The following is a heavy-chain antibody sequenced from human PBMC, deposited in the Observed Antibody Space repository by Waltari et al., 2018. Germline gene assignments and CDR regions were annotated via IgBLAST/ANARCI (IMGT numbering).Heavy chain of an antibody. D-gene: IGHD5-12*01. Sequence: QVQLQQWGAGLLKPSETLSLTCAVYGGSFSGYYWSWIRQPPGKGLEWIGEINHSGSTNYNPSLTSRVTISVDTSKDQFSLKLSSVTAAYTAVYYCARVKRKRWLRGDAFDIWGQGTMVTVSS. CDR1: GGSFSGYY. CDR3: ARVKRKRWLRGDAFDI. V-gene: IGHV4-34*01. J-gene: IGHJ3*02. CDR2: INHSGST.